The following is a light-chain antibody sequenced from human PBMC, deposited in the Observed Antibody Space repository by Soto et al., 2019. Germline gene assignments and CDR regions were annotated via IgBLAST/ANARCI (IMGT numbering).Light chain of an antibody. CDR2: DAS. J-gene: IGKJ4*01. CDR1: QSISSW. Sequence: DIQMTQSPSTLSASVGDRVTITCRASQSISSWLAWYQQKPGKAPKLLIYDASNLETGVPSRFSGSGSGTDFTFTISSLQPEDIATYYCQQYDNAPTFGGGTKVDIK. CDR3: QQYDNAPT. V-gene: IGKV1-33*01.